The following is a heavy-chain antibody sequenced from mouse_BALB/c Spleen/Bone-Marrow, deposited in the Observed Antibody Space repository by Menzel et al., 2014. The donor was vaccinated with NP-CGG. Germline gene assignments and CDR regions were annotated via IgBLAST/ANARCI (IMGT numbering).Heavy chain of an antibody. J-gene: IGHJ1*01. CDR1: GYSFTSYW. V-gene: IGHV1-5*01. CDR3: ARGVRGCFDV. D-gene: IGHD1-1*01. Sequence: EVQLQESGTVLARPGASVKMSCKASGYSFTSYWMHWVKERPGQGLEWIGAIYPGNSATSYNQKFKVKANLTAVTSASTAYMERRSLTNEESADYYCARGVRGCFDVWGAGTTVTVSS. CDR2: IYPGNSAT.